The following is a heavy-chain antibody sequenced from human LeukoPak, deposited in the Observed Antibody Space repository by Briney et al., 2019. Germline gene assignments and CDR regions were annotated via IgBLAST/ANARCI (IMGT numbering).Heavy chain of an antibody. V-gene: IGHV3-30-3*01. CDR3: AKDMSDYTNFPDV. CDR1: GFTFSSYA. J-gene: IGHJ6*02. Sequence: GGSLRLSCAASGFTFSSYAMHWVRQAPGKGLEWVADISYDGSNKYYADSVKGRFTIFRVNSKNTLYLQMNSLRAEDTAIYYCAKDMSDYTNFPDVWGQGTTVTVSS. CDR2: ISYDGSNK. D-gene: IGHD4-11*01.